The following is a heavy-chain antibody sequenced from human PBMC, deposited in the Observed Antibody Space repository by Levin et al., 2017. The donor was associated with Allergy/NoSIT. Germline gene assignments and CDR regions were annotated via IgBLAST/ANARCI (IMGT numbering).Heavy chain of an antibody. CDR3: ARGPPNWGYDY. J-gene: IGHJ4*02. Sequence: ASVKVSCKASGYTFTSYDINWVRQAAGQGPEWMGWMSPYSGNTGYTQKFQGRVTMTRDASISTAYMELSSLRSDDTAVYYCARGPPNWGYDYWGQGTLVTVSS. CDR1: GYTFTSYD. D-gene: IGHD7-27*01. V-gene: IGHV1-8*01. CDR2: MSPYSGNT.